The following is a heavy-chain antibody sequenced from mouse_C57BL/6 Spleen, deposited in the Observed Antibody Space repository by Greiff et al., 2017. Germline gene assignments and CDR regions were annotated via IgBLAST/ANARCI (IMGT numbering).Heavy chain of an antibody. Sequence: VQLQESGAELARPGASVKLSCKASGYTFTSYCIRWVKQRTGQGLEWIGEIYPRSGDTYYNEKFKGKATLTADKSSSTAYMELRSLTSEDSAVXFSARSALKYAMDYWGQGTSVTVSS. CDR3: ARSALKYAMDY. J-gene: IGHJ4*01. CDR1: GYTFTSYC. CDR2: IYPRSGDT. V-gene: IGHV1-81*01.